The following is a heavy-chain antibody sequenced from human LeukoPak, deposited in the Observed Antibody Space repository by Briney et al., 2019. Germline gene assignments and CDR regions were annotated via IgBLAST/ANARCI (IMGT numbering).Heavy chain of an antibody. J-gene: IGHJ3*01. Sequence: ASVKVSCKASGYTFTNYGINWVRQAPGQRPEWMGWFSTYNGDTKYAQKLRGRVTLTADTLTSTAYMELRTLISDDTATYYCAIGQGVITWGGADVYDVWGQGTTVIVSS. CDR3: AIGQGVITWGGADVYDV. D-gene: IGHD3-16*01. V-gene: IGHV1-18*01. CDR2: FSTYNGDT. CDR1: GYTFTNYG.